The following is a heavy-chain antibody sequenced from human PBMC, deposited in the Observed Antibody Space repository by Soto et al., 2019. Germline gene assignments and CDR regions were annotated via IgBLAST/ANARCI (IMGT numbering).Heavy chain of an antibody. CDR3: ARDGPTSSDYYDSSGSTLSP. CDR1: GYTFASYA. J-gene: IGHJ5*02. CDR2: INAGNGNT. Sequence: ASVKVSCKASGYTFASYAMHWVRQAPGQRLEWMGWINAGNGNTKYSQKFQGRVTITRDTSASTAYMELGSLRSEDTAVYYCARDGPTSSDYYDSSGSTLSPWGQGTLVTVSS. D-gene: IGHD3-22*01. V-gene: IGHV1-3*01.